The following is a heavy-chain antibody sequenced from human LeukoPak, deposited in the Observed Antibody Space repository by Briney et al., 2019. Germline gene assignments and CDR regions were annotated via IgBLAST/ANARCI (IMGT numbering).Heavy chain of an antibody. CDR3: ATPRRGYYDSSGDFDAFDI. CDR1: GGTFSSYA. D-gene: IGHD3-22*01. Sequence: GASVKVSCKASGGTFSSYAISWVRQAPGKGLEWMGGFDPEDGETIYAQKFQGRVTMTEDTSTDTAYMELSSLRSEDTAVYYCATPRRGYYDSSGDFDAFDIWGQGTMVTVSS. V-gene: IGHV1-24*01. CDR2: FDPEDGET. J-gene: IGHJ3*02.